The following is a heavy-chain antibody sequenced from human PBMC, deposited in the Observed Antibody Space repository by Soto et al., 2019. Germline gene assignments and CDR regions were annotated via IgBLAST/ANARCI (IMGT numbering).Heavy chain of an antibody. Sequence: GASVKVSCKASGYTFSIYGIVWVRQAPGQGLEWMGWISAYNGKTHYSQNFQGKVTMTTDTSTSTAYMELRTLRSDDTAVYYCAKADSNYAGRFSYYYMDVWGNGTLVTVSS. CDR1: GYTFSIYG. V-gene: IGHV1-18*04. J-gene: IGHJ6*03. CDR3: AKADSNYAGRFSYYYMDV. D-gene: IGHD4-4*01. CDR2: ISAYNGKT.